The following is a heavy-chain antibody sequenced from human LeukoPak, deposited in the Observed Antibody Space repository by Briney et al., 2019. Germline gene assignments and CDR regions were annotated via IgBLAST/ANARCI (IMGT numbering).Heavy chain of an antibody. CDR3: VSFYETY. V-gene: IGHV3-30*04. J-gene: IGHJ4*02. CDR2: ITYDGSNK. CDR1: GFTFTTYA. Sequence: PGRSLRLSCAASGFTFTTYAMHWVRQAPGKGLEWVAVITYDGSNKYYADSVKGRFTISRDNSKNTLYLQMNSLRAVDTAVYYCVSFYETYWGRGTLVTVSS. D-gene: IGHD2/OR15-2a*01.